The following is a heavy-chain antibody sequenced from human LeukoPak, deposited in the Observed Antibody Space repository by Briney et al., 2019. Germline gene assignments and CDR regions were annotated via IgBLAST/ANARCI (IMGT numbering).Heavy chain of an antibody. J-gene: IGHJ4*02. CDR1: GFTFSTYS. CDR3: ARSMAFDY. Sequence: GGSLRLSCAASGFTFSTYSMNWVRQAPGKGLEWVSHIMSSSSTINYADSVKGRFTISRDNALNSLYLQMNSLRDEDTAVYYCARSMAFDYWGQGALVSVSS. CDR2: IMSSSSTI. V-gene: IGHV3-48*02. D-gene: IGHD5-24*01.